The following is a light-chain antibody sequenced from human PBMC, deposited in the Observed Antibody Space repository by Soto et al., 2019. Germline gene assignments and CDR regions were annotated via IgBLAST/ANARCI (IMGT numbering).Light chain of an antibody. Sequence: QSVLTQPASVSGSPGQSITIPCSGTSSDVGAFNYVSWYQQHPGRAPKLMIYDVTYRPSGVSDRFSGSKSGNTASLTISGLQPEDEADYYCNSYTTSSTVVFGGGTQLTVL. CDR2: DVT. V-gene: IGLV2-14*03. CDR1: SSDVGAFNY. CDR3: NSYTTSSTVV. J-gene: IGLJ7*01.